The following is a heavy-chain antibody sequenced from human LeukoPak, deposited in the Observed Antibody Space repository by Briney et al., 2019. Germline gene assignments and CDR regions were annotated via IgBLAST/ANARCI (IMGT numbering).Heavy chain of an antibody. D-gene: IGHD2-21*01. CDR2: IKSKTDGGTT. V-gene: IGHV3-15*01. CDR3: TTALGCGGDCLFDY. CDR1: GFTFSNAW. Sequence: GGSLRLSCAASGFTFSNAWMSWVRQAPGKGLEWVGRIKSKTDGGTTDYAAPVKGRFTISRDDSKNTLYLQMNSLKTEDTAVYYCTTALGCGGDCLFDYWGQGTLVTVSS. J-gene: IGHJ4*02.